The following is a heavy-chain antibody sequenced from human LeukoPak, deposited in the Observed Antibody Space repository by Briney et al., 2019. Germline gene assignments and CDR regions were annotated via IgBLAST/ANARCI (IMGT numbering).Heavy chain of an antibody. V-gene: IGHV1-18*01. D-gene: IGHD1-1*01. CDR1: GYTFSNYG. CDR3: ARDNDKVVDH. CDR2: ITAYNGNR. Sequence: ASVKVSCKSSGYTFSNYGISWVRQAPGQGLEWMGWITAYNGNRLYAQRFQGRITLTTDTSTSTSYMELRSLEYDDTAIYYCARDNDKVVDHWGQGTLVTVSS. J-gene: IGHJ4*01.